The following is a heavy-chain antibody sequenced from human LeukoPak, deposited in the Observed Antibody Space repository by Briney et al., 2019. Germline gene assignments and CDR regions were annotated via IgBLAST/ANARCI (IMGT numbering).Heavy chain of an antibody. CDR2: IKGDERDK. J-gene: IGHJ4*02. CDR3: VKDVVGGALNY. V-gene: IGHV3-7*01. D-gene: IGHD2-15*01. CDR1: GFTFSKFW. Sequence: PGGSLRLSCAASGFTFSKFWMTWVRQAPGQGPEGVAKIKGDERDKYYVDSVKGRFTISRDNAKSSVYLKMNPLRVEDTAVYFCVKDVVGGALNYWGQGPVVTVSS.